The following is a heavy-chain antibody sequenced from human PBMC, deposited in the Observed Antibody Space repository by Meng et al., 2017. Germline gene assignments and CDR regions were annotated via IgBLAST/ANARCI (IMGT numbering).Heavy chain of an antibody. D-gene: IGHD3-22*01. CDR3: ARDSWITMIVVASCYYYGMDV. CDR1: GLTFSSYE. CDR2: ISSSGSTM. J-gene: IGHJ6*02. Sequence: LSLTCAAPGLTFSSYEMNWARQAPGKGLVWVSYISSSGSTMYYADSVKGRFTISRDNTKNSLYLQVNSLRTEDTAVYYCARDSWITMIVVASCYYYGMDVWGQGTTVTVSS. V-gene: IGHV3-48*03.